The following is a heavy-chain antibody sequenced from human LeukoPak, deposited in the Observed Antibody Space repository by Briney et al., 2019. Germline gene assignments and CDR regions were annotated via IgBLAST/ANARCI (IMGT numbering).Heavy chain of an antibody. CDR1: GGTFSSYA. CDR3: ARVSSNYYYYYMDV. Sequence: SVKVSCKASGGTFSSYAISWVRQAPGQGLEWMGGVIPIFGTANYAQKFQGRVTITADESTSAAYMELSSLRSEDTAVYYCARVSSNYYYYYMDVWGKGTTVTVSS. D-gene: IGHD4-11*01. CDR2: VIPIFGTA. J-gene: IGHJ6*03. V-gene: IGHV1-69*13.